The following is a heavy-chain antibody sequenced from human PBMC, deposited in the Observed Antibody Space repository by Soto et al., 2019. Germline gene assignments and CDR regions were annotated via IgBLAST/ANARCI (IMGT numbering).Heavy chain of an antibody. CDR2: IYHSGPT. Sequence: QVQLQESGPGLVKPSGTLSLTCAVSGGSISSTNWWSWVRQPPGEGLEWIGEIYHSGPTNYNPSLESRVTISMDTSKNQLSLRLGSVTAADTAVYFCARHIAVPTTRGFDYWGQGTLVTVSS. J-gene: IGHJ4*02. CDR3: ARHIAVPTTRGFDY. CDR1: GGSISSTNW. D-gene: IGHD2-15*01. V-gene: IGHV4-4*02.